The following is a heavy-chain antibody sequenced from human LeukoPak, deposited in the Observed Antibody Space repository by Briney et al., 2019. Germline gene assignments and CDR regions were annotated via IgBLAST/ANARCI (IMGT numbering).Heavy chain of an antibody. CDR2: ISYDGSNK. CDR3: ARGMWSVPAASSLDYYYYGMDV. V-gene: IGHV3-30-3*01. J-gene: IGHJ6*02. D-gene: IGHD2-2*01. Sequence: GRSLRLSCAASGFTFSSYAMHWVRQAPGKGLEGVAVISYDGSNKYYADSVKGRFTISRDNSKNTLYLQMNSLRAEDTAVYYCARGMWSVPAASSLDYYYYGMDVWGQGTTVTVSS. CDR1: GFTFSSYA.